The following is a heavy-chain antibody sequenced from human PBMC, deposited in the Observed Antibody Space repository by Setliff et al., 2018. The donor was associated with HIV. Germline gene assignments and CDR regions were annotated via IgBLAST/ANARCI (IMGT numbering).Heavy chain of an antibody. J-gene: IGHJ4*02. CDR3: VRAAAGLDI. CDR2: TRNKAYGYIS. V-gene: IGHV3-72*01. Sequence: PGGSLRLSCAASGFTFSAHGMHWVRQAPGKGLEWVGRTRNKAYGYISEYAASVQGRFTISRDTSKDSLFLQMNNLKTEDTAVYYCVRAAAGLDIWSQGIRVTVSS. CDR1: GFTFSAHG.